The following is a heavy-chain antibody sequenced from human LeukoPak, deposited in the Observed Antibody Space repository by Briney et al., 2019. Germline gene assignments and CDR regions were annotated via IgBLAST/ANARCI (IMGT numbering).Heavy chain of an antibody. V-gene: IGHV1-69*01. Sequence: SVKVSCKASGGTFSSYAISWVRQAPGQGLEWMGGIIPIFGTANYAQKFQGRVTITADESASTAYMELSSLRSEDTAVYYCARDVRGYSYGLASFDYWDQGTLVTVSS. CDR3: ARDVRGYSYGLASFDY. J-gene: IGHJ4*02. D-gene: IGHD5-18*01. CDR2: IIPIFGTA. CDR1: GGTFSSYA.